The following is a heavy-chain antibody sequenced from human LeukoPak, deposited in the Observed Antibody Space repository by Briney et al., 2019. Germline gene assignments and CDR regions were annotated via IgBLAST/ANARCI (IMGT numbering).Heavy chain of an antibody. Sequence: GGSLRLSCAVSGITLSNYGMSWVRQAPGRGVEWVAGISDSGGRTHYADSVKGRFTISRDNPKNTLYLQMNSLRAEDTAVYFCAKRGVVIRVILVGFHKEAYYFDSWGQGALVTVSS. D-gene: IGHD3-22*01. V-gene: IGHV3-23*01. CDR1: GITLSNYG. CDR2: ISDSGGRT. J-gene: IGHJ4*02. CDR3: AKRGVVIRVILVGFHKEAYYFDS.